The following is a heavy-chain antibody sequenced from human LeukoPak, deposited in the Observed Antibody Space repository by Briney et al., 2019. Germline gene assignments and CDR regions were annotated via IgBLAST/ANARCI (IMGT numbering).Heavy chain of an antibody. CDR2: IYTGDNT. CDR3: AKEWLGYTNWFDP. J-gene: IGHJ5*02. Sequence: PGGSLRLSCAASGFTVSSNYMNWVRQAPGKGLEWVSVIYTGDNTYYADSVKGRFTISRDKSKNTLYLQMNSLRAEDTAVYYCAKEWLGYTNWFDPWGQGTLVTVSS. V-gene: IGHV3-53*01. D-gene: IGHD2-2*02. CDR1: GFTVSSNY.